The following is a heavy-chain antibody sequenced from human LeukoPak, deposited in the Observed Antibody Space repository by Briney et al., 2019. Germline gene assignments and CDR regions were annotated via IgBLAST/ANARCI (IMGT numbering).Heavy chain of an antibody. Sequence: ASVKVSCKASGYTFTNYYVHWVRQAPGQGLEWMGIVKPSGGGASYALKFQGRVTMTRDTSTSTAHMKLSRLRSEDTAVYYCARDHFDSSGYYYLLGYFEHWGQGTLVTVSS. CDR1: GYTFTNYY. J-gene: IGHJ1*01. CDR3: ARDHFDSSGYYYLLGYFEH. D-gene: IGHD3-22*01. V-gene: IGHV1-46*01. CDR2: VKPSGGGA.